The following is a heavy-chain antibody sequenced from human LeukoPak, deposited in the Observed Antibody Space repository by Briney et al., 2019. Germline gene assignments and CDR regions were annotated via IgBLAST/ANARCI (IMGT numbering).Heavy chain of an antibody. CDR2: IIPILGIA. Sequence: ASVKVSCKASGGTFSSYAISWVRQAPGQGLEWMGRIIPILGIANYAQKFQGRVTITTDESTSTAYMELSSLRSEDTVVYYCARETPGIVVVPAGSLRGAFDIWGQGTMVTVSS. J-gene: IGHJ3*02. D-gene: IGHD2-2*01. V-gene: IGHV1-69*04. CDR1: GGTFSSYA. CDR3: ARETPGIVVVPAGSLRGAFDI.